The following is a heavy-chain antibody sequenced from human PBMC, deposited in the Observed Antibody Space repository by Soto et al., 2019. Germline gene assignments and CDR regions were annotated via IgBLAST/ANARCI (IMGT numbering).Heavy chain of an antibody. CDR1: GGSISSYY. CDR2: IYYSGST. J-gene: IGHJ4*02. CDR3: ARRWGTYFDF. V-gene: IGHV4-59*01. D-gene: IGHD7-27*01. Sequence: QVQLQESGPGLVKPSETLSLTCTVSGGSISSYYWGWIRQPPGKGLEWIGYIYYSGSTDYDPSLKRRVTISVDTSKNQFSLKLSSVTAADTAVYYCARRWGTYFDFWGQGTLVTVSS.